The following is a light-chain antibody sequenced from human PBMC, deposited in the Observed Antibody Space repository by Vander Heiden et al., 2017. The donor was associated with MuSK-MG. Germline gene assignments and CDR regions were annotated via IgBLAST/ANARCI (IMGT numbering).Light chain of an antibody. CDR3: SSYAGINKV. Sequence: QSALTQLPSASGSPGQSVTISCTGTSSDVGGNSYVSWYQQHPGKAPRLIIYEVSKRPSGVPDRFSGSKSGNTASLTVSGLQAEDEADYYCSSYAGINKVFGGGTKLTVL. CDR2: EVS. CDR1: SSDVGGNSY. V-gene: IGLV2-8*01. J-gene: IGLJ2*01.